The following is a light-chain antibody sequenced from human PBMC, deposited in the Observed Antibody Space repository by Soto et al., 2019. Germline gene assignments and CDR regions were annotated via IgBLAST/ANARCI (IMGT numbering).Light chain of an antibody. CDR2: WAS. J-gene: IGKJ4*01. V-gene: IGKV4-1*01. Sequence: DIVMTQSPESLAVSLGERATINCRSSQSVLYRSINKNYLAWYRQKPGQPPKLLIYWASTREPGVPDRFSGSVSGTNFTLTISSLQAGDVAVYSCQQYYSTPLTFGGGTKVDIK. CDR1: QSVLYRSINKNY. CDR3: QQYYSTPLT.